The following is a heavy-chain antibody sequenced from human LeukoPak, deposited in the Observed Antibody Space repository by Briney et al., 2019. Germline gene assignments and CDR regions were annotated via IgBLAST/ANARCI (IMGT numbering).Heavy chain of an antibody. CDR1: GFTFSSYG. D-gene: IGHD3-10*01. Sequence: PGGSQRLSCAASGFTFSSYGMHWVRQAPGKGLEWVAVTSYDGSKKFYADSVKGRFTISRDNSKNTLYLQMNSLRAEDTAVYYCAKPYYYGSGTPSYFDYWGQGTLVTVSS. CDR3: AKPYYYGSGTPSYFDY. J-gene: IGHJ4*02. V-gene: IGHV3-30*18. CDR2: TSYDGSKK.